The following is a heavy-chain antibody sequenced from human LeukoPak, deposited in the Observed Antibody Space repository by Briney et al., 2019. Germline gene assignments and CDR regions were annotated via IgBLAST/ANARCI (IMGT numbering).Heavy chain of an antibody. CDR3: AREYCSSTSCYVSYMDV. D-gene: IGHD2-2*01. V-gene: IGHV3-73*01. CDR1: GFTFSGSV. Sequence: PGGSLRLSCAASGFTFSGSVMHWVRQASGKGLEWVGRIRSKSDTYATAYAASVKGRFTISRDDSKNTAYLQMNSLKTEDTAVYYCAREYCSSTSCYVSYMDVWGKGTTVTISS. J-gene: IGHJ6*03. CDR2: IRSKSDTYAT.